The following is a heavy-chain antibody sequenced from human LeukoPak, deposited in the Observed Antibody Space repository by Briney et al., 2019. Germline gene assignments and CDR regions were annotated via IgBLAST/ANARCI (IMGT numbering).Heavy chain of an antibody. J-gene: IGHJ6*03. D-gene: IGHD1-14*01. V-gene: IGHV1-69*06. CDR1: GGTFSSYA. Sequence: GASVKVSCKASGGTFSSYAISWVRQAPGQGLDWMGGIIPIFGTANYAQKFQGRVTITADKSTSTAYMELSSLRSEDTAVYYCATDRYYYYYMDVWGKGTTVTVSS. CDR3: ATDRYYYYYMDV. CDR2: IIPIFGTA.